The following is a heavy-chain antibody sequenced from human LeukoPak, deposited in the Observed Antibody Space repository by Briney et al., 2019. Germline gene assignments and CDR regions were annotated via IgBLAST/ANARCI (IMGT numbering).Heavy chain of an antibody. Sequence: ASVKVSCKASGYTFTSNYIHWVRQAPGQGLEWMGMIYPRDGSTSYAQKFQGRVTVTRDTSTSTVHMELSGLRSEDTAVYYCARDLEGFDYWGQGTLVTVFS. V-gene: IGHV1-46*01. CDR2: IYPRDGST. CDR1: GYTFTSNY. J-gene: IGHJ4*02. CDR3: ARDLEGFDY.